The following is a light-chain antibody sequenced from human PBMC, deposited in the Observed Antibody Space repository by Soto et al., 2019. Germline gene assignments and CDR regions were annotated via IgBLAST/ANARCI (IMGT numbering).Light chain of an antibody. CDR3: QQSYSTPRDT. CDR1: QSISSY. V-gene: IGKV1-39*01. Sequence: DIQMTQSPSSLSASVGDRVTITCRASQSISSYLNWYQQKPGKAPKLLIYAASSLQSGVPPRSSGSGSGTDFTLTIRSLQPEDFATYYCQQSYSTPRDTFGQGTRMEIK. J-gene: IGKJ5*01. CDR2: AAS.